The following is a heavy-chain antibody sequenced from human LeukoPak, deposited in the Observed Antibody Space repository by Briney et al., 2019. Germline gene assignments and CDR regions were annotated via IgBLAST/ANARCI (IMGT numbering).Heavy chain of an antibody. CDR1: GYSFRAYH. CDR3: ARVGLYYDSSGYYLGLSHFDY. CDR2: IIPIFGTA. Sequence: ASVKVSCKTSGYSFRAYHLHWVRQAPGQGLEWMGGIIPIFGTANYAQKFQGRVTITADESTSTAYMELSSLRSEDTAVYYCARVGLYYDSSGYYLGLSHFDYWGQGTLVTVSS. J-gene: IGHJ4*02. D-gene: IGHD3-22*01. V-gene: IGHV1-69*13.